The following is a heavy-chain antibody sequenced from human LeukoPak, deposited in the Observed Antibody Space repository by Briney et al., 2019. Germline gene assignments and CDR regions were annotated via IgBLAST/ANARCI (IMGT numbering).Heavy chain of an antibody. J-gene: IGHJ6*02. CDR1: GGSFSGYY. CDR2: INHSGST. D-gene: IGHD2-2*01. V-gene: IGHV4-34*01. CDR3: ARRPRYCSSTSCPFSYYYYYGMDV. Sequence: PSETLSFTCAVYGGSFSGYYWSWIRQPPGKGLEWIGEINHSGSTNYNPSLKSRVTISVDTSKNQFSLKLSSVTAADTAVYYCARRPRYCSSTSCPFSYYYYYGMDVWGQGTTVTVSS.